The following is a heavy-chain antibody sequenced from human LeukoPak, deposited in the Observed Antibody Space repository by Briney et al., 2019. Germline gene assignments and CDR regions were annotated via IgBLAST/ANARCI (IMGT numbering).Heavy chain of an antibody. CDR2: INPSGGST. V-gene: IGHV1-46*01. J-gene: IGHJ6*02. Sequence: ASVKVSCKASGYTFTSYYMHWVRQAPGQGLEWMGIINPSGGSTSYAQKFQGRVTMTRDTSTSTVYMELSSLRSEDTAVYYCARDYPDSSGQIYYYYGMDVWGQGTRSPSP. CDR3: ARDYPDSSGQIYYYYGMDV. D-gene: IGHD3-22*01. CDR1: GYTFTSYY.